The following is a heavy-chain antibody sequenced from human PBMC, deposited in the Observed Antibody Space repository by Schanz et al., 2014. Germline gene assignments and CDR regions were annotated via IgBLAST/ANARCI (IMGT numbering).Heavy chain of an antibody. CDR3: ATSGASCNSISCYLY. D-gene: IGHD2-2*01. CDR2: MYYGGGT. CDR1: GGSIGTSSYY. Sequence: QLQLQESGPGLVKPSETLSLTCTVSGGSIGTSSYYWAWIRQPPGKGLESIGSMYYGGGTYSNPSLKRRVTISVGTSKNHHTKTLTSVPAADTAVYYCATSGASCNSISCYLYWGQGTLVTVSS. J-gene: IGHJ4*02. V-gene: IGHV4-39*02.